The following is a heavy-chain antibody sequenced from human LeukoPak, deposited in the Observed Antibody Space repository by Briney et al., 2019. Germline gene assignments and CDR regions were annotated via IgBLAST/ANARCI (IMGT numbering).Heavy chain of an antibody. D-gene: IGHD6-13*01. J-gene: IGHJ3*02. CDR1: GFTFDDYA. Sequence: GGSLRLSCAASGFTFDDYAMHWVRQAPGKGLEWVSAISWNSGSIGYADSVKGRFTISRDNAKNSLYLQMNSLRAEDTALYYCAREVPHIAAAKGAFDIWGQGTMVTVSS. V-gene: IGHV3-9*01. CDR2: ISWNSGSI. CDR3: AREVPHIAAAKGAFDI.